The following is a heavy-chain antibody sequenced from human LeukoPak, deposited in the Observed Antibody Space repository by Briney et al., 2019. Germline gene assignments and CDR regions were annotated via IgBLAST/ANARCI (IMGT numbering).Heavy chain of an antibody. D-gene: IGHD6-13*01. CDR1: GGTFSSYA. V-gene: IGHV1-69*13. J-gene: IGHJ4*02. CDR3: AGGRYSSSWYQD. CDR2: IIPIFGTA. Sequence: SVTVSFKASGGTFSSYAISWVRQAPGQGLEWMGGIIPIFGTANYAQKFQGRVTITADESTSTAYMELSSLRSEDTAVYYCAGGRYSSSWYQDWGQGTLVTVSS.